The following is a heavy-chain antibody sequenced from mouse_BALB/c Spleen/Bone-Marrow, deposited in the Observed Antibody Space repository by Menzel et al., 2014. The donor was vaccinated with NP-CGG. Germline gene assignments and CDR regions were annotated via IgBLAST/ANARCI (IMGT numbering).Heavy chain of an antibody. CDR2: IWAGGST. V-gene: IGHV2-9*02. CDR1: GFSLTSYG. J-gene: IGHJ4*01. D-gene: IGHD2-1*01. Sequence: VQGVESGPGLVAPSQSLSITCTVSGFSLTSYGVHWVRQPPGKGLEWLGVIWAGGSTNYNSALMSRLSTSKDSSKSQVFLKMNSLQTDDTAMYYCARDENYYGNYGTMDYWGQGTSVTVSS. CDR3: ARDENYYGNYGTMDY.